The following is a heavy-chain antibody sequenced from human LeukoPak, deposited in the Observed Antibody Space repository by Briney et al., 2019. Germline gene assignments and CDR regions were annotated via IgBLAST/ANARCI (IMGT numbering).Heavy chain of an antibody. CDR2: IYYSGST. J-gene: IGHJ4*02. Sequence: SETLSLTCTVSGGSISSYYWSWIRQPPGKGLEWIGYIYYSGSTNYNPSLKSRVTISVDTSKNQFSLKLSSVTAADTAVYYCARHGAFSYSDYWGQGTLVTVSS. V-gene: IGHV4-59*08. D-gene: IGHD3-16*01. CDR1: GGSISSYY. CDR3: ARHGAFSYSDY.